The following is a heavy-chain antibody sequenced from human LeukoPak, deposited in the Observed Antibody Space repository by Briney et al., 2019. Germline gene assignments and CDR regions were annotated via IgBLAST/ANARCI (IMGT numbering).Heavy chain of an antibody. CDR2: INPNSGGT. D-gene: IGHD2-2*01. V-gene: IGHV1-2*02. J-gene: IGHJ5*02. CDR1: GYTFTAHF. Sequence: ASVKVSCKASGYTFTAHFIHWVRQAPGQGLEWMGWINPNSGGTNYAQKFQGRVTMTRDTSISTAYMELSRLRSDDTAVYYCARGGVVVVPAARSTNWFDPWGQGTLVTVSS. CDR3: ARGGVVVVPAARSTNWFDP.